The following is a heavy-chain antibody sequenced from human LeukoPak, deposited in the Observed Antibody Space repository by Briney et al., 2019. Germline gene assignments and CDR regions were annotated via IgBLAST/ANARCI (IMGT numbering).Heavy chain of an antibody. D-gene: IGHD6-13*01. CDR2: IYYSGST. CDR1: GGSIGSYY. V-gene: IGHV4-59*08. CDR3: ARHQGGSSWYYFDY. Sequence: PSETLSLTCTVSGGSIGSYYWSWIRQPPGKGLEWIGYIYYSGSTNYNPSLKSRVTISVDTSKNQFSLKLSSVTAADTAVYYCARHQGGSSWYYFDYWGQGTLVTVSS. J-gene: IGHJ4*02.